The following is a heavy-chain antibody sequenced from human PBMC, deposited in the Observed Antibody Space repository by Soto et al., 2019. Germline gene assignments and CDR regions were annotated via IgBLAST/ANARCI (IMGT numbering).Heavy chain of an antibody. V-gene: IGHV3-66*04. CDR3: ARHPGYSSGWYSLDY. CDR1: GFTVSSNY. J-gene: IGHJ4*02. D-gene: IGHD6-19*01. CDR2: IYSGGST. Sequence: EVQLVESGGGLVQPGGSLRLSCAASGFTVSSNYMSWVRQAPGKGLEWVSVIYSGGSTYYADSVKGRFTISRDNSKNTLYLQMNSLRAEDTAVYYCARHPGYSSGWYSLDYLGQGTLVTVSS.